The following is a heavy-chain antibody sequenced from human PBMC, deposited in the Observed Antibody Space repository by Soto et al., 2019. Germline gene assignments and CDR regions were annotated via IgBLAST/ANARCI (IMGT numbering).Heavy chain of an antibody. CDR3: ASLLLVAATPRPAKNDAFDI. Sequence: QVQLQESGPGLVKPSGTLSLTCAVSSGSISSSNWWSWVRQPPGKGLEWMGEIYHSGSTNYNPSLKSRVTISVDKSKNQFSLKLSSVTAADTAVSYCASLLLVAATPRPAKNDAFDIWGQGIMVTVSS. D-gene: IGHD2-15*01. CDR2: IYHSGST. V-gene: IGHV4-4*02. CDR1: SGSISSSNW. J-gene: IGHJ3*02.